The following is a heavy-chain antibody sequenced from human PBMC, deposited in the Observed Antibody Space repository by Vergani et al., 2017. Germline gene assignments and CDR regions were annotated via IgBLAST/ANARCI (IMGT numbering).Heavy chain of an antibody. CDR3: ARDLFHCSSTSCYSYGMDV. CDR1: GFTFSSYS. Sequence: EVQLVESGGGLVKPGGSLRLSCAASGFTFSSYSMNWVRQAPGKGLEWVSSISSSSSYIYYADSVKGRFTISRDNAKNSLYLQMNSLRAEDTAVYYCARDLFHCSSTSCYSYGMDVWGQGTMVTVSS. J-gene: IGHJ6*02. D-gene: IGHD2-2*01. V-gene: IGHV3-21*01. CDR2: ISSSSSYI.